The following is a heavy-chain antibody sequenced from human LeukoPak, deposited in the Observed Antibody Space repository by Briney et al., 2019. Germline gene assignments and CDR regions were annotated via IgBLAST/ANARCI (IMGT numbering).Heavy chain of an antibody. J-gene: IGHJ3*02. Sequence: PGGSLRLSCTASGFTFDEYAIHWVRQAPGQGLEWVSLISGDGATTFYAASVKGRFTISRDNNKNSLYLQMNNLRTEDTALYYCAKDLSVVFDTFNIWGQGTLVTVSS. D-gene: IGHD2-21*01. CDR1: GFTFDEYA. V-gene: IGHV3-43*02. CDR3: AKDLSVVFDTFNI. CDR2: ISGDGATT.